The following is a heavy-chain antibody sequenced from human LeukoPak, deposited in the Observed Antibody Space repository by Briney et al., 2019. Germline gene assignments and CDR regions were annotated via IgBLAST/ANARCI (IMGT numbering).Heavy chain of an antibody. CDR3: ARGDGVYVY. J-gene: IGHJ4*02. D-gene: IGHD5/OR15-5a*01. CDR2: TYFGGTT. CDR1: GFTVSSNY. Sequence: GGSLRLSCAASGFTVSSNYMTWVRQAPGQGLEWVSVTYFGGTTYYADSVKGRFTISRDNSKNTVYLQMNSLRVEDTAVYYCARGDGVYVYWGQGTLVTVSS. V-gene: IGHV3-53*01.